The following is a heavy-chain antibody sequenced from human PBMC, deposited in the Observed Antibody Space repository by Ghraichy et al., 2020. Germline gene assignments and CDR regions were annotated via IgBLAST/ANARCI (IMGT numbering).Heavy chain of an antibody. CDR1: GGSFSGYY. CDR2: INHSGNT. CDR3: ARREGYCSTTTCSNWFDP. V-gene: IGHV4-34*01. Sequence: SETLSLTCAVSGGSFSGYYWSWIRQPPGKGLEWIGEINHSGNTNYSPSLKSRVTISLDTSKNQFSLKLSSVTAADTAVYYCARREGYCSTTTCSNWFDPWGQGTLVTVSS. J-gene: IGHJ5*02. D-gene: IGHD2-2*01.